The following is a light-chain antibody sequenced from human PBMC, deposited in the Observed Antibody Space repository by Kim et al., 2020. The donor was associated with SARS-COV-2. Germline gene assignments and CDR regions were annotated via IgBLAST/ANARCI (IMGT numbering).Light chain of an antibody. CDR3: QQYKAYSLWT. V-gene: IGKV1-5*03. CDR1: QNVDTW. J-gene: IGKJ1*01. CDR2: SAS. Sequence: DIQMTQSPPLLSASVGARVTITCRASQNVDTWVAWYQHKPGTAPKLLIHSASTLRSGVPSRFSGSRSETEFTLTINSLQPDDFATYFCQQYKAYSLWTFGQGTKLEI.